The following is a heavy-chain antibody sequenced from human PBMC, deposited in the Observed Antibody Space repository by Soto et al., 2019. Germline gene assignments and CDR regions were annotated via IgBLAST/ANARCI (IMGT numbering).Heavy chain of an antibody. V-gene: IGHV1-46*03. CDR1: GYTFTSYY. CDR2: INPIGGST. Sequence: ASVKVSCKSSGYTFTSYYMHWVRQAPGQGLEWMGIINPIGGSTIYTQKFQGRVTMTRDTSTSTVYMELSSLRSEDTAVYYCARTERFGRLQHCLYDLWGGGPPVTVS. D-gene: IGHD3-10*01. CDR3: ARTERFGRLQHCLYDL. J-gene: IGHJ2*01.